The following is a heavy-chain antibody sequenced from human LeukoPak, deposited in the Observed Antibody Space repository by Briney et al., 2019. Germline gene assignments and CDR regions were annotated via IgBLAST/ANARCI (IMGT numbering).Heavy chain of an antibody. D-gene: IGHD3-10*01. CDR3: ARAIRGRTTMVRGVMGGFDY. CDR1: GYTFTSYY. Sequence: ASVKVSCKASGYTFTSYYMHWVRQAPGQGLEWMGIVIPSGSSTSYAQKFQGRVTMTRDTSTSTVYMELSSLRSEDTAVYYCARAIRGRTTMVRGVMGGFDYWGQGTLVTVSS. V-gene: IGHV1-46*01. CDR2: VIPSGSST. J-gene: IGHJ4*02.